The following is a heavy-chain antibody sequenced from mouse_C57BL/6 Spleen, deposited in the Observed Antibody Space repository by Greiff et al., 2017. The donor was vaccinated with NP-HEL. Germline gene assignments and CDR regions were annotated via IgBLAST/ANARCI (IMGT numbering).Heavy chain of an antibody. J-gene: IGHJ4*01. Sequence: VQLRQSGAELVKPGASVKLSCTASGFNIKDYYMHWVKQRPEQGLEWIGRIDPEDGETKYAPKFQGKATITADTSSNTAYLQLSSLTSEDTAVYYCASPYYYGSSSYAMDYWGQGTSVTVSS. CDR1: GFNIKDYY. V-gene: IGHV14-2*01. D-gene: IGHD1-1*01. CDR2: IDPEDGET. CDR3: ASPYYYGSSSYAMDY.